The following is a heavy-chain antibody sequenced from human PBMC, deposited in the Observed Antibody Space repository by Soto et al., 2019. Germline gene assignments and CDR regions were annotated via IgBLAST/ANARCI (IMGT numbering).Heavy chain of an antibody. CDR3: ARVDAGGDYDAFDI. V-gene: IGHV4-31*03. J-gene: IGHJ3*02. CDR2: IYYSGST. Sequence: QVQLQDSGPGLVKPSQTLSLTCTVSGGSISSGGYYWSWIRQHPGKDLEWIGYIYYSGSTYYNPSLKSRVTISVDTSKNQFSLKLSSVTAADTAVYYCARVDAGGDYDAFDIWGQGTMVTVSS. CDR1: GGSISSGGYY. D-gene: IGHD4-17*01.